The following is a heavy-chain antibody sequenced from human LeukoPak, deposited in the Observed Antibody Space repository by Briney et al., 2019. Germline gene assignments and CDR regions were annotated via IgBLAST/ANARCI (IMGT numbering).Heavy chain of an antibody. CDR1: GFTFSSYS. Sequence: GGSLRLSCAASGFTFSSYSMNWVRQAPGKGLEWVSSISSSSSYIYSADSVKGRFTISRDNAKNSLYLQMNSLRAEDTAVYYCASPVIVVVVAATPTDYWGQGTLVTVSS. CDR2: ISSSSSYI. CDR3: ASPVIVVVVAATPTDY. D-gene: IGHD2-15*01. J-gene: IGHJ4*02. V-gene: IGHV3-21*01.